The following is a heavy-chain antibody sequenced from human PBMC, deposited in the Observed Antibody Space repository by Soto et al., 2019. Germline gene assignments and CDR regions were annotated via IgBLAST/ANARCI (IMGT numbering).Heavy chain of an antibody. Sequence: GSLTLFCLASGLTLYTYEMNCVRHGPVKGLEWVSYVSSSGGTTSYADSVKGGFSVTRDNAKNSLYLQMNSLRAEDTAVYYCSIGWVAGLHFDRWGQGTLVTVSS. D-gene: IGHD6-19*01. J-gene: IGHJ4*02. CDR2: VSSSGGTT. CDR1: GLTLYTYE. V-gene: IGHV3-48*03. CDR3: SIGWVAGLHFDR.